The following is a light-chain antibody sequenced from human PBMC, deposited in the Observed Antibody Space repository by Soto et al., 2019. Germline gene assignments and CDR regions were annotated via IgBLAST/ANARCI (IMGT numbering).Light chain of an antibody. Sequence: EIVLTHSPGTLSLSLGERATLSCRASHSVSSNFLAWYQQKPGQAPRLLIYGASSRATGIPDRFSGSGSGTDFTLTIRRLEPEDFAVYYCQQYGSSYPWTFGQGTKADIK. J-gene: IGKJ1*01. CDR2: GAS. CDR1: HSVSSNF. CDR3: QQYGSSYPWT. V-gene: IGKV3-20*01.